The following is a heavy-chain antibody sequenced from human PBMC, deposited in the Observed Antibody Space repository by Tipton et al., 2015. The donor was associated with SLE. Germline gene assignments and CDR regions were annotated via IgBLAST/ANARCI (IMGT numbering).Heavy chain of an antibody. CDR1: GGSVSSGSYY. CDR2: IYYSGST. V-gene: IGHV4-61*01. Sequence: TLSLTCTVSGGSVSSGSYYWSWIRQPPGKGLEWIGYIYYSGSTNYNPSLKSRVTISVDTSKNQFSLKLSSVTAADTAVYYCARDSLITMIDFWGQGTLVTVSS. CDR3: ARDSLITMIDF. D-gene: IGHD3-22*01. J-gene: IGHJ4*02.